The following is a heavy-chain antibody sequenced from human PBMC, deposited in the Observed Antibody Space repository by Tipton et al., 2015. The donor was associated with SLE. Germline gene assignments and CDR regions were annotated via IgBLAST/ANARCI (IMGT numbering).Heavy chain of an antibody. Sequence: SLRLSCAASGFTFSSYEMHWVRQAPGKGLEWVSYISSSGSTIYYAASVKGRFTISRDNAKNSLSLQMNSLRAEDTAVYYCARVGDGYNVMDVWGKGTTVTVSS. J-gene: IGHJ6*04. D-gene: IGHD5-24*01. CDR3: ARVGDGYNVMDV. V-gene: IGHV3-48*03. CDR2: ISSSGSTI. CDR1: GFTFSSYE.